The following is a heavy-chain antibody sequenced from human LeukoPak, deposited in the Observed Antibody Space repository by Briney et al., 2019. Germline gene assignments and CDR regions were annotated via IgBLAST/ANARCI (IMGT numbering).Heavy chain of an antibody. CDR2: IYYSGST. Sequence: PSQTLSLTCTVSGGSIVSGTYYWSWIRQHPGKGLEWIGYIYYSGSTNYNPSLKSRVTISVDTSKNQFSLKLSSVTAADTAVYYCARGGDDVVVPAAMVDYWGQGTLVTVSS. D-gene: IGHD2-2*01. V-gene: IGHV4-61*01. CDR1: GGSIVSGTYY. J-gene: IGHJ4*02. CDR3: ARGGDDVVVPAAMVDY.